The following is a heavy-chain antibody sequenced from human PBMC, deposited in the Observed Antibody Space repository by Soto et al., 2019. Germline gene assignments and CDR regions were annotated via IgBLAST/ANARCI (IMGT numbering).Heavy chain of an antibody. CDR3: ERNGDSSDYRGWFDP. V-gene: IGHV3-66*01. J-gene: IGHJ5*02. D-gene: IGHD3-22*01. CDR1: GFTVSSNY. Sequence: EVQLVESGGGXXXXGGSLRLSCAASGFTVSSNYMSWVRQAPGKGLEWVSVIYSGGTTYYADSVKGRFTISRDNSKNTVYLQMNSLRAEKTAVYYCERNGDSSDYRGWFDPWGQGTLVTVSS. CDR2: IYSGGTT.